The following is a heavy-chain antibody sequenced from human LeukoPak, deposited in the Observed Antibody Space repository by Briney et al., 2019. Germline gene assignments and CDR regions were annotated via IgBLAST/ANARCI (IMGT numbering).Heavy chain of an antibody. Sequence: PGGSLRLSCAASGFTFSNAWMSWVRQAPGKGLEWVGRIKSKTDGGTTDYAAPVKGRFTISRDDSKNTLYLQMNSLKTEDTAGYYCTTHRNTVTAIDYWGQGTLVTVSS. D-gene: IGHD4-17*01. CDR2: IKSKTDGGTT. J-gene: IGHJ4*02. CDR3: TTHRNTVTAIDY. V-gene: IGHV3-15*01. CDR1: GFTFSNAW.